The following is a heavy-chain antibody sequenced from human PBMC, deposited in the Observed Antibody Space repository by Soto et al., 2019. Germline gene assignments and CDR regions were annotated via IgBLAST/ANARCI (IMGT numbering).Heavy chain of an antibody. D-gene: IGHD2-2*02. CDR2: IIPIFGTA. J-gene: IGHJ6*02. Sequence: QVQLVQSGAEVKKPGSSVKVSCKASGGTFSSYAISWVRQAPGQGLEWMGGIIPIFGTANYAQKFQGRVTITADKSTSTAYMELSSLRSEDTAVYYCARAVRCSSTSCYTSGMDVWGQGTTVTVSS. V-gene: IGHV1-69*06. CDR1: GGTFSSYA. CDR3: ARAVRCSSTSCYTSGMDV.